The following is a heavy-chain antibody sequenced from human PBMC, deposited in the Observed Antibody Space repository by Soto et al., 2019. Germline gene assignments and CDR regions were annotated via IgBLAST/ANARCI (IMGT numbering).Heavy chain of an antibody. CDR2: INPSGGST. CDR1: GYTFTSYY. V-gene: IGHV1-46*01. J-gene: IGHJ6*02. CDR3: ARPVVPAARYYYGMDV. Sequence: ASVKVSCKASGYTFTSYYMHWVRQAPGQGLEWMGIINPSGGSTSYAQKFQGRVTMTRDTSTSTVYMELSSLRSEDTAVYYCARPVVPAARYYYGMDVWGQGTTVTVPS. D-gene: IGHD2-2*01.